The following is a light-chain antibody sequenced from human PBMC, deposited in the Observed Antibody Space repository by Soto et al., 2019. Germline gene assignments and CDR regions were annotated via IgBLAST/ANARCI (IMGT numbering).Light chain of an antibody. V-gene: IGLV2-8*01. CDR3: SSYAGANKLL. Sequence: QSVLTQPPSASGSPGQSVTISCTGTTSDVGGYNFVSWYHQHPGKAPKLMIYEVSQRPAGVPDRFSGSKSGNRASLTVSGLQAEDEADYYCSSYAGANKLLFGGGTKLTVL. CDR2: EVS. CDR1: TSDVGGYNF. J-gene: IGLJ2*01.